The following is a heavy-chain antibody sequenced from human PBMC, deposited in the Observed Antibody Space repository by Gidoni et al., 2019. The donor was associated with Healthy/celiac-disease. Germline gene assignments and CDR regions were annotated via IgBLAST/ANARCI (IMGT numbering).Heavy chain of an antibody. D-gene: IGHD3-16*01. CDR1: GGPTRSYF. CDR3: ARLPRRPGGGYYYYYGMDV. CDR2: ISYSGST. V-gene: IGHV4-59*08. J-gene: IGHJ6*02. Sequence: AQLPASGPGLVKPSEPLSLTSTASGGPTRSYFWSCIRQPPGKGLAWIGYISYSGSTNDNPSLKSRVTMSVDTSKNQFSLKLSSVTAADTAVYYCARLPRRPGGGYYYYYGMDVWGQGTTVTVSS.